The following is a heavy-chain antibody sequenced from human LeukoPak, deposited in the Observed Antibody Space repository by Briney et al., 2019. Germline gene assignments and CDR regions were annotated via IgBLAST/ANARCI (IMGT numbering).Heavy chain of an antibody. Sequence: SETLSLTCTVSGGSISSGGYSWSWIRQPPGKGLEWIGYIYHSGSTYYNPSLKSRVTISVDRSKNQFSLKLSSVTAADTAVYYCARSGGNVGFDYWGQGTLVTVSS. CDR2: IYHSGST. CDR3: ARSGGNVGFDY. CDR1: GGSISSGGYS. V-gene: IGHV4-30-2*01. D-gene: IGHD4-23*01. J-gene: IGHJ4*02.